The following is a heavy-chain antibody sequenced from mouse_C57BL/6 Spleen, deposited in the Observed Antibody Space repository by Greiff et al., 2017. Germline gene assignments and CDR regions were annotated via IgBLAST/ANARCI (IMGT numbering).Heavy chain of an antibody. J-gene: IGHJ3*01. CDR1: GFTFTDYY. Sequence: AASGFTFTDYYMSWVRQPPGKALEWLGFIRNKANGYTTEYSASVKGRFTISRDNSQSILYLQMNALRAEDSATYYCARYDSPHDYDAYWGQGTLVTVSA. CDR2: IRNKANGYTT. V-gene: IGHV7-3*01. CDR3: ARYDSPHDYDAY. D-gene: IGHD2-4*01.